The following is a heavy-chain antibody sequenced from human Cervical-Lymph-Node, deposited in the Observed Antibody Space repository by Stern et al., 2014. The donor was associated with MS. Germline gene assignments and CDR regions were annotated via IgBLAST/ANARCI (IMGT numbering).Heavy chain of an antibody. J-gene: IGHJ4*02. CDR1: GLSFRIYA. CDR2: ISSIENT. D-gene: IGHD1-14*01. V-gene: IGHV3-23*05. CDR3: AKMAGADPQLTDYFDY. Sequence: EVQLVESGGGLGQPGGSLRLSCAASGLSFRIYAMGWVRQAPGKGLEWVSSISSIENTYYADSVRGRFTISRDNSKDTLYLQMDSLRAEDTAVYYCAKMAGADPQLTDYFDYWGPGTLVTVSS.